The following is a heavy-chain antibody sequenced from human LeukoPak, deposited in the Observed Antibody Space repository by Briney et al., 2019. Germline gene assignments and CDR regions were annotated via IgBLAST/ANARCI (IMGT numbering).Heavy chain of an antibody. J-gene: IGHJ4*02. V-gene: IGHV4-61*02. CDR1: GGSISSGSYY. CDR3: ARVPLDGYHSIDY. Sequence: PSQTLSLTCTVSGGSISSGSYYWSWIRQPAGKGLEWIGRIYTSGSTNYNPSLKSRVTISVDTSKNQFSLKLSSVTAADTAVYYCARVPLDGYHSIDYWGQGTLVTASS. D-gene: IGHD5-24*01. CDR2: IYTSGST.